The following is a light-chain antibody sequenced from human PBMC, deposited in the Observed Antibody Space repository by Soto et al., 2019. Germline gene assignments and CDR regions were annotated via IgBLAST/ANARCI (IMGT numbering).Light chain of an antibody. J-gene: IGLJ2*01. CDR2: EVS. CDR1: SSDVGGYNY. Sequence: QSALTQPASVSGSPGQSITISCTGTSSDVGGYNYVSWYQQNPGKAPKLMIYEVSNRPSGVSNRFSGSKSGNTASLTISGLQAADEADYYCSSYTSSSTDVVFGGGTQLTVL. CDR3: SSYTSSSTDVV. V-gene: IGLV2-14*01.